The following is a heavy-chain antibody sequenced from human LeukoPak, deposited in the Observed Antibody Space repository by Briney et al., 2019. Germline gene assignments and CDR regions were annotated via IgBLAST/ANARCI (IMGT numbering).Heavy chain of an antibody. Sequence: ASVTVSCKASGYTFSGNYIHWVRQAPGQGFEYMGYIDPNSGGTYYIEKFQGRVTMTRDMSINTAYVELSSLTSDDTAVYYCARGGGTVAPAPWVPFAYWGQGTLVTVSS. CDR3: ARGGGTVAPAPWVPFAY. CDR1: GYTFSGNY. CDR2: IDPNSGGT. J-gene: IGHJ4*02. V-gene: IGHV1-2*02. D-gene: IGHD4-11*01.